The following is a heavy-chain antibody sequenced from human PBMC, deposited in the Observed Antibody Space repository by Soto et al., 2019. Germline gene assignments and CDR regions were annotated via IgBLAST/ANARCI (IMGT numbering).Heavy chain of an antibody. CDR3: ARASGYYYDSSGYQY. J-gene: IGHJ4*02. V-gene: IGHV3-21*01. CDR1: GFTFSSYS. D-gene: IGHD3-22*01. Sequence: GGSLRLSCAASGFTFSSYSMNWVRQAPGEGLEWVSSISSSSSYIYYADSVKGRFTISRDNAKNSLYLQMNSLRAEDTAVYYCARASGYYYDSSGYQYWGQGTLVTVSS. CDR2: ISSSSSYI.